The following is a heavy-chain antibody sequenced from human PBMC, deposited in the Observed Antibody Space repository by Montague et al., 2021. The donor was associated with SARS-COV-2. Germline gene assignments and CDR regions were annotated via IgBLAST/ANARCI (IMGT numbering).Heavy chain of an antibody. CDR1: GGSISSYY. D-gene: IGHD1-20*01. J-gene: IGHJ5*02. V-gene: IGHV4-59*13. Sequence: SETLSLTYSVSGGSISSYYWSWIRQSPGKGLEWIGYIFHSGITDXNPSLKSRVTISVDMSKNQFSLQLNSVTAADSAVYYCARTEYNWNDWFDPWGQGTLVTVSS. CDR3: ARTEYNWNDWFDP. CDR2: IFHSGIT.